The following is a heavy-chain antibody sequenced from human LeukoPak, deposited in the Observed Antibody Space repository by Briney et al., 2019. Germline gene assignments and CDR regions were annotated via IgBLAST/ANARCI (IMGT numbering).Heavy chain of an antibody. J-gene: IGHJ4*02. CDR1: GYTFTTSW. CDR2: IYAGNSDT. D-gene: IGHD5-24*01. Sequence: GGSLKISCQGFGYTFTTSWIGWVRQLPGKGLEWMAIIYAGNSDTKYSPSFQGQVSISTDRSISTAYLQWSSLQASDTAIYYCAILNHPDGRVYWGQGTLVTVSS. V-gene: IGHV5-51*01. CDR3: AILNHPDGRVY.